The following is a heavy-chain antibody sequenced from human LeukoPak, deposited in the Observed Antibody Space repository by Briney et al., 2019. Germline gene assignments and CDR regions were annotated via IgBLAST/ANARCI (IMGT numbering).Heavy chain of an antibody. J-gene: IGHJ4*02. CDR1: GFTFGNYA. CDR3: ARVGPDYYGLSLDY. Sequence: GGSLRLSCAASGFTFGNYAVSWVRQAPGKGLEWAISGSGGSTYYADSVKGRFTISRDNSKNTLYLQMNSLRAEDTAVYYCARVGPDYYGLSLDYWGQGTLVTVSS. V-gene: IGHV3-23*01. CDR2: SGSGGST. D-gene: IGHD3-10*01.